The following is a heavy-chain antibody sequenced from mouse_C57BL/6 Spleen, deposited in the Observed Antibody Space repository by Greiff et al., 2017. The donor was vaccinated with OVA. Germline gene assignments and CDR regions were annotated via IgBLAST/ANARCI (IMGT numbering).Heavy chain of an antibody. Sequence: EVMLVESEGGLVQPGSSMKLSCTASGFTFSDYYMAWVRQVPEKGLEWVANINYDGSSTYYLDSLKSRFIISRDNAKNILYLQMSSLKSEDTATYYCARDSPYYYAMDYWGQGTSVTVSS. CDR3: ARDSPYYYAMDY. CDR1: GFTFSDYY. J-gene: IGHJ4*01. CDR2: INYDGSST. D-gene: IGHD6-2*01. V-gene: IGHV5-16*01.